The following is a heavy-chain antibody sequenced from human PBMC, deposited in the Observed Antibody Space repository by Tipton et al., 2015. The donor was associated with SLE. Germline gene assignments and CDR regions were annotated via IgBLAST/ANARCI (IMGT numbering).Heavy chain of an antibody. CDR2: IYHSGRA. J-gene: IGHJ4*02. CDR1: GGSITNSNYF. Sequence: TLSLTCTVSGGSITNSNYFWGWIRQPPGKGLEWIGYIYHSGRAFYNVSLRSRVTMSVDNSNNQFSLRLNSATAADTAVYYCARDRGYGLLDYWGQGTLVTVSS. D-gene: IGHD3-10*01. CDR3: ARDRGYGLLDY. V-gene: IGHV4-39*07.